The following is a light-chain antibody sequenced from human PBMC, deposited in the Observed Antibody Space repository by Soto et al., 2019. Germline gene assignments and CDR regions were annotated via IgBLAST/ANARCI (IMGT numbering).Light chain of an antibody. CDR1: RGHRSYA. CDR3: QSYDSSLSGVV. J-gene: IGLJ2*01. Sequence: QPVLTQSPSASASLGASVKLTCTLSRGHRSYAIAWHQQLPEKGPRYLMKLNNDGSHTKGDGIPDRFSGSSSGPERYLTISSLQSEDEADYYCQSYDSSLSGVVFGGGTKLTVL. CDR2: LNNDGSH. V-gene: IGLV4-69*01.